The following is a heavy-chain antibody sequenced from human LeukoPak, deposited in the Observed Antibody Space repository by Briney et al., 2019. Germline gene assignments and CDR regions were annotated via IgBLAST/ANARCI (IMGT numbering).Heavy chain of an antibody. V-gene: IGHV3-30*18. CDR3: AKDTARGDFDY. Sequence: GGSLRLSCAASGFTFSSYGMHWVRQAPGKGLEWVAVISYDGSNKYYADSVKGRFTISRDNSKNTLYPQMNSLRAEDTAVYYCAKDTARGDFDYWGQGTLVTVSS. CDR1: GFTFSSYG. CDR2: ISYDGSNK. J-gene: IGHJ4*02. D-gene: IGHD3-10*01.